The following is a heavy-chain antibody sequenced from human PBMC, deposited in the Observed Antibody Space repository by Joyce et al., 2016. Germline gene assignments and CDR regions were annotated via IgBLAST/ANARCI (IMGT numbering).Heavy chain of an antibody. CDR2: SGAIGSRI. CDR1: GFTFSSYS. V-gene: IGHV3-21*02. D-gene: IGHD2-15*01. Sequence: QLVVSGGGLVKPGGSLRLSCAASGFTFSSYSMSCVCQAPGKGLEWLASSGAIGSRIYDTDSVNGRFTISRDNAKNSLFLQLNSLRAEDTAVYYCARVVRGLCSGGSCYIDHWGQGILVTVSS. CDR3: ARVVRGLCSGGSCYIDH. J-gene: IGHJ4*02.